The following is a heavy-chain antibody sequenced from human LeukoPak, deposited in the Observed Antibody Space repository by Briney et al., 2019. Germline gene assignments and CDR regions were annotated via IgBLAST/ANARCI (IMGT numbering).Heavy chain of an antibody. CDR3: AKDGGEYYDILTGYYPRLYYMDV. D-gene: IGHD3-9*01. V-gene: IGHV3-23*01. J-gene: IGHJ6*03. CDR1: GCTFSTYG. Sequence: GGSLRLSCVASGCTFSTYGMSWVRQAPGKGLEWVSAISGSGGSTYYADSVKGRFTISRDNSKNTLYLQMNSLRAEDTAVYYCAKDGGEYYDILTGYYPRLYYMDVWGKGTTVTISS. CDR2: ISGSGGST.